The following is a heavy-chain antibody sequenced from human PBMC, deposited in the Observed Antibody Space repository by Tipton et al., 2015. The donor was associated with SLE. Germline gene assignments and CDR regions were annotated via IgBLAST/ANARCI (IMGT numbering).Heavy chain of an antibody. J-gene: IGHJ3*02. CDR2: ISGSGGST. V-gene: IGHV3-21*04. Sequence: SLRLSCAASGFTFSSYSMNWVRQAPGKGLEWVSAISGSGGSTYYADSVKGRFTISRDNAKNSLYLQMNSLRAEDTAVYYCARAAYRYGVSRAFDIWGQGTMVTVSS. CDR1: GFTFSSYS. CDR3: ARAAYRYGVSRAFDI. D-gene: IGHD5-18*01.